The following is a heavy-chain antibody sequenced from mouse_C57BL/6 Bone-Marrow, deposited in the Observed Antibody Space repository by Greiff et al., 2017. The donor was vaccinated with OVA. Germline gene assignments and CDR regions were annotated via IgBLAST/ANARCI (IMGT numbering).Heavy chain of an antibody. Sequence: EAGGGLVQPKGSLKLSCAASGFSFNTYAMNWVRQAPGKGLEWVARIRSKGNNYATYYADSVKDRFTISRDDSESMLYLQMNNLKTEDTAMYYCVRQGLYDVSWFAYWGQGTLVTVSA. CDR1: GFSFNTYA. V-gene: IGHV10-1*01. J-gene: IGHJ3*01. CDR3: VRQGLYDVSWFAY. CDR2: IRSKGNNYAT. D-gene: IGHD2-12*01.